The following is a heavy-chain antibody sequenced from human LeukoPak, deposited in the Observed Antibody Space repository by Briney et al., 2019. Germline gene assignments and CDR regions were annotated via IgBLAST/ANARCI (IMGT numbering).Heavy chain of an antibody. D-gene: IGHD3-10*01. J-gene: IGHJ4*02. Sequence: GGSLRLSCAAAGFIFRNYWMGWVRQAPGKGLEWVANINEDGSEKYYVDSVKGRFIISRDNAKNSLYLQMNILRAEDTAVFYCLSGSGHCGQGTLVTVSS. CDR2: INEDGSEK. V-gene: IGHV3-7*01. CDR1: GFIFRNYW. CDR3: LSGSGH.